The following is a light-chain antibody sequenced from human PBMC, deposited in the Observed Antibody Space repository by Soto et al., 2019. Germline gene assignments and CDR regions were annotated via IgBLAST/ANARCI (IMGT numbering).Light chain of an antibody. V-gene: IGKV3-15*01. CDR3: QQYSDWPPWT. J-gene: IGKJ1*01. Sequence: EIVMTQSPATLSVSPGESATLSCRASQSVSSDLAWYQHKPGQAPRLLIYGASTRATGVPGRFSGSGSGTEFTLTISSLQSEDFAVYYCQQYSDWPPWTFGQGTKVEIK. CDR2: GAS. CDR1: QSVSSD.